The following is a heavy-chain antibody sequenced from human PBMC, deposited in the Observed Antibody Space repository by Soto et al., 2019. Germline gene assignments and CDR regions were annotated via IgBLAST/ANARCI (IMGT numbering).Heavy chain of an antibody. D-gene: IGHD3-9*01. CDR2: IIYIIGSE. J-gene: IGHJ6*02. Sequence: SVKVSCLGSGGTFRSYVISWLRPAPAQGLAWMGGIIYIIGSENYAQKFQGRVTITADESTRTAYKELSSLRSEDTAVYYCARVSRYFDWLLAPYYYFGMDVWGQGTTVTVSS. CDR3: ARVSRYFDWLLAPYYYFGMDV. CDR1: GGTFRSYV. V-gene: IGHV1-69*13.